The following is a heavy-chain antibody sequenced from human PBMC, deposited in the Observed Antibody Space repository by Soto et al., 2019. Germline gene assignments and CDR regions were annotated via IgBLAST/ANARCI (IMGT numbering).Heavy chain of an antibody. CDR1: GYTFTGYY. Sequence: ASVKVSCKASGYTFTGYYMHWVRQAPGQGLEWMGWINPNSGGTNYAQKFQGWVTMTRDTSISTAYMELSRLRSDDTAVYYCASVTIFSLGAFDIWGQGTMVTVSS. V-gene: IGHV1-2*04. CDR3: ASVTIFSLGAFDI. CDR2: INPNSGGT. J-gene: IGHJ3*02. D-gene: IGHD3-3*01.